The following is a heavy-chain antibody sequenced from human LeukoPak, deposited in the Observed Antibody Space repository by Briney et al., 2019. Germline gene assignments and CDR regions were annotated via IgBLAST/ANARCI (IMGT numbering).Heavy chain of an antibody. CDR3: ARGGGGSWYGTVDY. J-gene: IGHJ4*02. Sequence: PSETLSLTCNVSGGSISSYYWSWIRQPPGKGLEWIGYFHYSGSTNYNPSLKSRVTISVDTSKKQFSLKLSSVTAADTAMCYCARGGGGSWYGTVDYWGQGTLVTVSS. D-gene: IGHD6-13*01. CDR2: FHYSGST. V-gene: IGHV4-59*01. CDR1: GGSISSYY.